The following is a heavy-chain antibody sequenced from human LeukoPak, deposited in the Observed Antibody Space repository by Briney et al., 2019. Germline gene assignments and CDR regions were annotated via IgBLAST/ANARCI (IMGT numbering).Heavy chain of an antibody. CDR3: ARGGWRAKPFDY. CDR1: GYTFTSYA. CDR2: INAGNGNT. J-gene: IGHJ4*02. Sequence: ASVKVSCKASGYTFTSYAMHWVRQAPGQRLEWMGWINAGNGNTKYSQKFQGRVTITRDTSASTAYMELSSLRSEDTAVYYCARGGWRAKPFDYWGQGTLVTVSS. V-gene: IGHV1-3*01. D-gene: IGHD1-26*01.